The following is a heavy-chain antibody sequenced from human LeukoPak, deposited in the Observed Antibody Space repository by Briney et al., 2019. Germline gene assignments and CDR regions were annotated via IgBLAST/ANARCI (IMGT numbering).Heavy chain of an antibody. V-gene: IGHV3-48*01. CDR3: ARGFTIFGVAFFDY. CDR1: GFTFSSYS. D-gene: IGHD3-3*01. Sequence: GGSLRLSCAASGFTFSSYSMNWVRQAPGKGLEWVSYISSSSSTIYYADSVKGRFTISRDNAKNPLYLQMNSLRAEDTAVYYCARGFTIFGVAFFDYWGQGTLVTVSS. CDR2: ISSSSSTI. J-gene: IGHJ4*02.